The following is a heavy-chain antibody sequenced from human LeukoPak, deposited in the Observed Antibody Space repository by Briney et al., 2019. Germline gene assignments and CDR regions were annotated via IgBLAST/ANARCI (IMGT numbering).Heavy chain of an antibody. V-gene: IGHV3-49*04. CDR2: IRSKAYGGTT. J-gene: IGHJ3*02. CDR1: GFTFGDYA. D-gene: IGHD1-26*01. CDR3: TRAWELPDAFDI. Sequence: GGSLRLSCTASGFTFGDYAMSWVRQAPGKGLEWVGFIRSKAYGGTTEYAASVKGRFTISRDDSKSIAYLQMNSLKTEDTAVYYCTRAWELPDAFDIWGQGTMVTVSS.